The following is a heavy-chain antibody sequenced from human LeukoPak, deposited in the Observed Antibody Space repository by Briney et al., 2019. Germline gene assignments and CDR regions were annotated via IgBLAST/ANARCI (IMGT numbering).Heavy chain of an antibody. CDR3: AKVDCGGDCYPRLYYYYGMDV. CDR1: GFRFSSYG. V-gene: IGHV3-30*18. CDR2: ISYDGSKT. Sequence: PGGSLRLSCAASGFRFSSYGIHWVRQAPGKGLEWVAVISYDGSKTDYADSVKGRFTISRDNSKNTLYLQMNSLRPEDTAVYYCAKVDCGGDCYPRLYYYYGMDVWGQGTTVTVSS. J-gene: IGHJ6*02. D-gene: IGHD2-21*02.